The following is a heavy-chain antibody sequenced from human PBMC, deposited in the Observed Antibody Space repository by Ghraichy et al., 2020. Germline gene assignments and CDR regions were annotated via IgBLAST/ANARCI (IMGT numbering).Heavy chain of an antibody. D-gene: IGHD3-22*01. Sequence: GGSLRLSCSASGFTFSSYAMHWVRQAPGKGLEYVSAISSNGGSTYYADSVKGRFTISRDNSKNTLYLQMSSLRAEDTAVYYCVKDHFYDSSGLLGAFDIWGQGTMVTVSS. CDR3: VKDHFYDSSGLLGAFDI. J-gene: IGHJ3*02. CDR2: ISSNGGST. CDR1: GFTFSSYA. V-gene: IGHV3-64D*06.